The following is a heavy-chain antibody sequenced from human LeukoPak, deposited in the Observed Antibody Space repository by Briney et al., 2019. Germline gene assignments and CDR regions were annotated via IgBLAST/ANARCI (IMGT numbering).Heavy chain of an antibody. CDR3: ARGEFRYYFDY. CDR1: GGSFSGYY. Sequence: SETLSLTCAVYGGSFSGYYWSWIRQPPGKGLEWIGEINHSGSTNYNPSLKSRVTISVVTSKNQFSLKLSSVTAADTAVYYCARGEFRYYFDYWGQGTLVTVSS. D-gene: IGHD3-10*01. V-gene: IGHV4-34*01. J-gene: IGHJ4*02. CDR2: INHSGST.